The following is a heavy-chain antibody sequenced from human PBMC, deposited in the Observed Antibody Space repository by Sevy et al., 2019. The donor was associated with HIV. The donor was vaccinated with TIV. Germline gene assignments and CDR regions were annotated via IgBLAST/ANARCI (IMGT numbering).Heavy chain of an antibody. CDR2: ISSSSSYI. V-gene: IGHV3-21*01. Sequence: GGSLRLSCAASGFTFSSYSMNWVRQAPGKGLEWVSSISSSSSYIYYADSVKGRFTISRDNAKNSLYLQMNSLRAEDTDVYYCARARDYYGSGMGFDPWGQGTLVTVSS. D-gene: IGHD3-10*01. CDR3: ARARDYYGSGMGFDP. CDR1: GFTFSSYS. J-gene: IGHJ5*02.